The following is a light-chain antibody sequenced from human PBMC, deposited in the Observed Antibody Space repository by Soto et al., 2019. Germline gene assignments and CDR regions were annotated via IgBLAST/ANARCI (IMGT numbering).Light chain of an antibody. Sequence: EIVMTQSPATLSLSPGERAILSCRASQSVGSNLVWYQHKPGQGPRLLIYGASTRATGIPARFSGSGSGTEFTLTISSLQSEDFAVYYCQQYNNWLTWTFGQGTKVDIK. V-gene: IGKV3-15*01. CDR3: QQYNNWLTWT. CDR1: QSVGSN. CDR2: GAS. J-gene: IGKJ1*01.